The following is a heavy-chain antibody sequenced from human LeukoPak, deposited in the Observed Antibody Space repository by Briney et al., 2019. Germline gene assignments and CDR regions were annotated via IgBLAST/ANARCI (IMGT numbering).Heavy chain of an antibody. D-gene: IGHD2-2*01. J-gene: IGHJ5*02. CDR2: IRSNANSYAT. Sequence: GGSLNLSCVVSGFTFSGSAIHWVRQASGRGLEWLGRIRSNANSYATAYAASVKGRFTISRDDSKSTAYLQMNSLKAEDTAVYYCTVPASGGNWFDPWGPGTLVTVSS. CDR3: TVPASGGNWFDP. CDR1: GFTFSGSA. V-gene: IGHV3-73*01.